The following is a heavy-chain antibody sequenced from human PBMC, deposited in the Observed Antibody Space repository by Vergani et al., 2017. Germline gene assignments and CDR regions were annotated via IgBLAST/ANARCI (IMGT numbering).Heavy chain of an antibody. Sequence: QVDLQESGPGLVKSSETLSLNCAVSGYSVGSGYYWGWIRQPPGRGLEWIGCVHRNGNTYYTSSLRSRATISRDTSKNSLYLQMNSLRAEDTAVYYCARKHISNYYDSSGYYYMGYYYGMDVWGQGTTVTVSS. CDR1: GYSVGSGYY. J-gene: IGHJ6*02. CDR2: VHRNGNT. CDR3: ARKHISNYYDSSGYYYMGYYYGMDV. V-gene: IGHV4-38-2*01. D-gene: IGHD3-22*01.